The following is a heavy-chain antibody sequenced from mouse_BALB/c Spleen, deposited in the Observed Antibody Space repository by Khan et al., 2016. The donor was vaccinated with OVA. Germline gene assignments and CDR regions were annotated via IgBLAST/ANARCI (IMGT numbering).Heavy chain of an antibody. CDR3: ARGGYGGFAY. Sequence: QVQLKESGAELVKPGASVKLSCKASGYTFTSYDINWVRQRPEQGLEWIGWMFPGDGSTKYNENFKGKATLTTDKSSSTAYMQLSRLASGESGAYFCARGGYGGFAYWGQGTLVTVSA. CDR1: GYTFTSYD. D-gene: IGHD2-14*01. V-gene: IGHV1-85*01. CDR2: MFPGDGST. J-gene: IGHJ3*01.